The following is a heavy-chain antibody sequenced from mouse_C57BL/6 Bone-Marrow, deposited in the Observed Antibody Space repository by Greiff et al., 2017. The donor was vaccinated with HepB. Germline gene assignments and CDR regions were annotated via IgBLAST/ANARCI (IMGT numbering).Heavy chain of an antibody. Sequence: EVMLVESGGGLVQPGGSLSLSCAASGFTFTDYYMSWVRQPPGKALEWLGFIRNNANGYTTEYSASVKGRFTISRDKSQSILYLQMNALRAEDSAAYYCAREGTTGHWYFDVWGTGSTVTVSS. CDR3: AREGTTGHWYFDV. CDR1: GFTFTDYY. J-gene: IGHJ1*03. D-gene: IGHD2-14*01. CDR2: IRNNANGYTT. V-gene: IGHV7-3*01.